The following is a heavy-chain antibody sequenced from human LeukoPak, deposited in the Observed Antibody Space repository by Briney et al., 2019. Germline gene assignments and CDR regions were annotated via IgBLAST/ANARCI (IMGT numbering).Heavy chain of an antibody. J-gene: IGHJ4*02. Sequence: SETLSLTCTVSGGSISSYYWSWIRQPAGKGLEWIGRIYTSGSTNYNPSLKSRVTMSVDTSKNQFSLKLSSVTAADTAVYYCASRVYCSSTSCLDYWGQGTLVTVSS. D-gene: IGHD2-2*01. CDR2: IYTSGST. CDR3: ASRVYCSSTSCLDY. V-gene: IGHV4-4*07. CDR1: GGSISSYY.